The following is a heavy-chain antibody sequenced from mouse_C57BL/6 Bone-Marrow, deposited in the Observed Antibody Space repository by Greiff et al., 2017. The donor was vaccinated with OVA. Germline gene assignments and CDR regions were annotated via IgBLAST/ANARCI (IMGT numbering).Heavy chain of an antibody. Sequence: EVKLVESGGGLVKPGGSLKLSCAASGFTFSSYAMSWVRQTPEKRLEWVATISDGGSYTYYPDNVKGRFTISRDNAKNNLYLQMSHLKSEDTAMYYCARPHYYGSSHWYFDVWGTGTTVTVSS. CDR3: ARPHYYGSSHWYFDV. D-gene: IGHD1-1*01. V-gene: IGHV5-4*03. J-gene: IGHJ1*03. CDR1: GFTFSSYA. CDR2: ISDGGSYT.